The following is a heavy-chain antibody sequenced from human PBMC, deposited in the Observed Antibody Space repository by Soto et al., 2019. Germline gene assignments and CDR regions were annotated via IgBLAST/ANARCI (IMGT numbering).Heavy chain of an antibody. Sequence: ASVKVSCKASGYTFTSYGISWVRQAPGQGLEWMGWISAYNGNTNYAQKLQGRVTMTTDTSTSTAYMELRSLRSDDTAVHYCARDQRYCSSTSCYAPMKDDAFDIWGQGTMVTVSS. CDR1: GYTFTSYG. J-gene: IGHJ3*02. CDR3: ARDQRYCSSTSCYAPMKDDAFDI. V-gene: IGHV1-18*01. CDR2: ISAYNGNT. D-gene: IGHD2-2*01.